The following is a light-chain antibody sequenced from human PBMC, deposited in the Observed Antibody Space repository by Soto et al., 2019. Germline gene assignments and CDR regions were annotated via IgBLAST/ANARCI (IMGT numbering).Light chain of an antibody. CDR3: QQTNRFPLT. CDR2: GAS. Sequence: DIQMTQSPSSVSASVGDRVTITCRASQGIGSWLAWYQQKPGKAPNLLISGASNLQSGVPSRFSGSGAGTDFTLTISSLQPEDFATYYCQQTNRFPLTFGQGTRLEIK. V-gene: IGKV1-12*01. J-gene: IGKJ5*01. CDR1: QGIGSW.